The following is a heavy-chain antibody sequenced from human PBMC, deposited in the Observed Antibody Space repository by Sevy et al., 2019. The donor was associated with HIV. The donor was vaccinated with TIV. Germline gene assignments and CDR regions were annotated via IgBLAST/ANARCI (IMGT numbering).Heavy chain of an antibody. V-gene: IGHV3-15*01. Sequence: GGSLRLSCAASGFTFSNAWMSWVRQAPGKGLEWVGRIKSKTDGGTTDYAAPVKGRFTISRDDSKNTLYLQMNSLKTEDTAVYYCTTAWWNNWNDWSAFDIWGQGTMVTVSS. CDR2: IKSKTDGGTT. CDR3: TTAWWNNWNDWSAFDI. CDR1: GFTFSNAW. J-gene: IGHJ3*02. D-gene: IGHD1-1*01.